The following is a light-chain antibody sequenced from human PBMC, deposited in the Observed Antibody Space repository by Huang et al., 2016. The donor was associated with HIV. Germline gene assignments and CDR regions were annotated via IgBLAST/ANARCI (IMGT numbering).Light chain of an antibody. CDR3: QKYNSAPQT. J-gene: IGKJ1*01. V-gene: IGKV1-27*01. Sequence: DIQMTQSPSSLSASVGDRVTIACRASQGISNYLAWYQQKPGKVPKLLIYDASTLQSGVSSRFSGSGSGTDFTLTISSLQPEDVATYYYQKYNSAPQTFGQGTKVEIK. CDR2: DAS. CDR1: QGISNY.